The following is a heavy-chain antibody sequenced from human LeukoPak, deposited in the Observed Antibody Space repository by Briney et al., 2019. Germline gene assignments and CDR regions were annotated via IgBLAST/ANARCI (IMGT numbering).Heavy chain of an antibody. V-gene: IGHV1-2*02. CDR2: INPNSGGT. CDR1: GYTFTGYY. D-gene: IGHD3-10*01. Sequence: PGASVKVSCKASGYTFTGYYMHWVRQAPGQGLEWMGWINPNSGGTNYAQKFQGRVTMTRDTSISTAYMELSRLRSDDTAVYYCALAPAALRVRGVINWFDPWGQGTLVTVSS. CDR3: ALAPAALRVRGVINWFDP. J-gene: IGHJ5*02.